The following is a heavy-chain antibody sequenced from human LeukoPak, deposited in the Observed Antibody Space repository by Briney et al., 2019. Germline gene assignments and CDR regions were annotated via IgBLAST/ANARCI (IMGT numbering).Heavy chain of an antibody. CDR3: ARGTWATLYYYYMDV. Sequence: PGGSLRLSCAASGFTFSSYWMHWVRQAPGKGLVWVSRINSDGSSTSYADSVKGRFTISRDNAKNTLYLQMTSLRAEDTAVYYCARGTWATLYYYYMDVWGKGTTVTVSS. CDR2: INSDGSST. J-gene: IGHJ6*03. CDR1: GFTFSSYW. V-gene: IGHV3-74*01. D-gene: IGHD5-24*01.